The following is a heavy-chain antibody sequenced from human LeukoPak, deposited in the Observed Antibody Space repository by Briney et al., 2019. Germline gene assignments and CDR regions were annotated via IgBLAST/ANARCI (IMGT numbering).Heavy chain of an antibody. D-gene: IGHD2-8*01. CDR1: GGSISSSTYY. J-gene: IGHJ4*02. V-gene: IGHV4-39*02. CDR2: IYHSGTT. Sequence: SQTLSLTCTVSGGSISSSTYYWGWIRQPPGKGLEWIASIYHSGTTYYNPSLKSRLTISVDTSKNHFSLKLSSVTAADTAVYYCAVLKGAADYWGQGTLVTVSS. CDR3: AVLKGAADY.